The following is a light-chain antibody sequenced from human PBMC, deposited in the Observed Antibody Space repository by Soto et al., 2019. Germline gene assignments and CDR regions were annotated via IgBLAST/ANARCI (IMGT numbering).Light chain of an antibody. CDR2: KVY. J-gene: IGKJ4*01. CDR3: MQGTHWPLT. CDR1: QSLVHSDGIAY. Sequence: DVVMTQPPLSLPVTLGQPASISCRSNQSLVHSDGIAYFSWFQQRPGRSPRRLIYKVYNRDSGVPARFSGSGSGTDFALKISTVEAEDVGLYYCMQGTHWPLTFGGGTKVDIK. V-gene: IGKV2-30*02.